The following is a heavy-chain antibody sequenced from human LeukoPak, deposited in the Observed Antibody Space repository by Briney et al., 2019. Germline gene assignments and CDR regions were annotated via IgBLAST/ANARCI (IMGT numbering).Heavy chain of an antibody. CDR1: GGSISSYY. Sequence: SETLSLTCTVSGGSISSYYWSWIRQPPGKGLEWIGYIYYRGSTNYNPSLKSRVTISVDTSKNQFSLKLSSVTAADTAVYYCARVTGADTDAFDIWGQGTMVTVSS. D-gene: IGHD5-18*01. J-gene: IGHJ3*02. V-gene: IGHV4-59*01. CDR2: IYYRGST. CDR3: ARVTGADTDAFDI.